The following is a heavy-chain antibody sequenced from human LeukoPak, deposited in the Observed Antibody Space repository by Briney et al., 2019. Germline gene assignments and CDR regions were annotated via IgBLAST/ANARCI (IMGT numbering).Heavy chain of an antibody. CDR1: GYTFINYY. V-gene: IGHV1-46*01. Sequence: GASVKVSCKASGYTFINYYIHWVRQAPGQGLEWMGIINPSGGSTTYSQKFQGRVTMTRDMSTSTVYMDLSSLRSEDTAVYYCARGGYSSPRGWFDPWGQGTLVTVSS. CDR3: ARGGYSSPRGWFDP. CDR2: INPSGGST. D-gene: IGHD6-13*01. J-gene: IGHJ5*02.